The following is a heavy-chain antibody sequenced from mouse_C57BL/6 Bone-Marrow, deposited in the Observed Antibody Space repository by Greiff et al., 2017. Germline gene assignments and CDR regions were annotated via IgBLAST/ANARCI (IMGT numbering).Heavy chain of an antibody. D-gene: IGHD4-1*01. Sequence: VHVKQSGAELVRPGASVKLSCTASGFNIKDDYMHWVKQRPEQGLEWIGWIDPENGDTEYASKFQGKATITADTSSNTAYLQLSSLTSEDTAVYYCTTSLNWDVDYWGQGTTLTVSS. CDR1: GFNIKDDY. CDR2: IDPENGDT. CDR3: TTSLNWDVDY. J-gene: IGHJ2*01. V-gene: IGHV14-4*01.